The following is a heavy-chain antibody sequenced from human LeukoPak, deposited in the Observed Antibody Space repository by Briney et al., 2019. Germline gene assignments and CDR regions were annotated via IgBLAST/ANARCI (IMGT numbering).Heavy chain of an antibody. CDR2: ISSSGSTI. J-gene: IGHJ4*02. Sequence: GGSLRLSCAASGFTFSSYEMNWVRQAPGKGLEWVSYISSSGSTIYYADSVKGRFTISRDNAKNTLYLQMNSLRAEDTAVYYCAKDMYDSSGYYFDYWGQGTLVTVSS. D-gene: IGHD3-22*01. CDR1: GFTFSSYE. CDR3: AKDMYDSSGYYFDY. V-gene: IGHV3-48*03.